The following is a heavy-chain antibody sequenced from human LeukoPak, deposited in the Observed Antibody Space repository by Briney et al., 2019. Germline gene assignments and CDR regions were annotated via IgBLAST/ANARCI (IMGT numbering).Heavy chain of an antibody. J-gene: IGHJ4*02. CDR1: GGSFSGYY. D-gene: IGHD1-26*01. V-gene: IGHV4-34*01. CDR3: ARGGGSYDY. Sequence: SETLSLTCAVYGGSFSGYYWSWIRQPPGKGLEWIGEINHSGSTNYNPSLRSRVTISVDTSKNQFSLKLSSVTAADTAVYYCARGGGSYDYWGQGTLVTVSS. CDR2: INHSGST.